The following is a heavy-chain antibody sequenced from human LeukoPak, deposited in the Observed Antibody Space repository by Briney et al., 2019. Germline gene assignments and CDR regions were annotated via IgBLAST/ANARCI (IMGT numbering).Heavy chain of an antibody. CDR1: GGSITTYY. J-gene: IGHJ3*02. Sequence: SETLSLTCTVSGGSITTYYWSWIRQPAGKGLEYIGRINTSGTSNYNPSLKSRVTMSVDTSKNQFSLKLSSVSATDTAVYYCARLALPATVGAFHIWGQGTVVIVSS. V-gene: IGHV4-4*07. CDR2: INTSGTS. D-gene: IGHD1-7*01. CDR3: ARLALPATVGAFHI.